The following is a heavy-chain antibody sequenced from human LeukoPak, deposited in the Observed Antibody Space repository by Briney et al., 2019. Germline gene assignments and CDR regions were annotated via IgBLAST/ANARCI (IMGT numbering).Heavy chain of an antibody. J-gene: IGHJ5*02. Sequence: KPSETLSLTCTVSGGSIGSGTYYWGWIRQSPGKGLEWIGSIFYSGSTNYNPSLKSRVTISVDTSKNQFSLKLSSVTAADTAVYYCARVGNPLFTVFAWFDPWGQGTLVTVSS. CDR1: GGSIGSGTYY. CDR3: ARVGNPLFTVFAWFDP. CDR2: IFYSGST. D-gene: IGHD2-21*01. V-gene: IGHV4-39*07.